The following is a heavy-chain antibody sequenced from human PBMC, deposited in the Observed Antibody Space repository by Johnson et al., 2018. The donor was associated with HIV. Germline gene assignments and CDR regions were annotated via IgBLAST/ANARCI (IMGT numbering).Heavy chain of an antibody. V-gene: IGHV3-72*01. Sequence: EMQLVESGGGLVQPGGSLRLSCVGSGFSFSDHFMDWVRQAPGKGLEWVGRIRNKPSSYSTEYAASVKGRFTVSRDDSKNSVYLQMSSLKTEDTAVYYCTRDRDGVGVSWGQGTTVTVSS. CDR3: TRDRDGVGVS. CDR1: GFSFSDHF. D-gene: IGHD3-10*01. J-gene: IGHJ3*01. CDR2: IRNKPSSYST.